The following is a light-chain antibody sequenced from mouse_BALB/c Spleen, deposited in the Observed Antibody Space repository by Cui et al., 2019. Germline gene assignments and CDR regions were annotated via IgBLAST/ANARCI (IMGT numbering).Light chain of an antibody. CDR3: QQYSKLPPWT. Sequence: DIQMTQTTSSLSASVRDRVTISCSASQGISNYLNWYQQKPDGTVKLLIYYTSSLHSGVPSRFSGSGSGTDYSLTISNLEPEDIGTYYCQQYSKLPPWTFGGGTKLEIK. CDR1: QGISNY. J-gene: IGKJ1*01. V-gene: IGKV10-94*01. CDR2: YTS.